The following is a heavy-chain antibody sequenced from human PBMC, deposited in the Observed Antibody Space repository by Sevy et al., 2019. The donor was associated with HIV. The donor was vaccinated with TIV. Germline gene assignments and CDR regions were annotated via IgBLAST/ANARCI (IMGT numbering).Heavy chain of an antibody. CDR3: ARAPYRQGAFDI. CDR1: GFTFSSYG. J-gene: IGHJ3*02. V-gene: IGHV3-30-3*01. CDR2: ISYDGSNK. Sequence: GGSLRLSCAASGFTFSSYGMHWVRQAPGKGLEWVAVISYDGSNKYYADSVKGRFTISRDNSKNTLYLQMNSLRAEDTAVYYCARAPYRQGAFDIWGQGTMVTVSS.